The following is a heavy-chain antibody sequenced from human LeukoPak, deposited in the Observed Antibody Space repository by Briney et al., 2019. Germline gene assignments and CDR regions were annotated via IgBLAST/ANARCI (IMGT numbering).Heavy chain of an antibody. V-gene: IGHV3-13*01. CDR2: IGTAGDT. J-gene: IGHJ4*02. CDR3: ARGRFYDILSGMPWGLFDY. Sequence: PGSSQRLSCAASDFTSSSYDMHWGRIATEERQEWVSAIGTAGDTYYPGSVQGRFTISRDNAMNSFYLQWSSLRAGDTAVYYCARGRFYDILSGMPWGLFDYWGQGTLVTVSS. D-gene: IGHD3-9*01. CDR1: DFTSSSYD.